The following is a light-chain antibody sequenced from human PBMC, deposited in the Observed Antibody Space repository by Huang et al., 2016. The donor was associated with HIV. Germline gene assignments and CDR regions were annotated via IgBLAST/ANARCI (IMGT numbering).Light chain of an antibody. CDR2: GAS. V-gene: IGKV3-20*01. Sequence: EIVLTQSPGTLSLSPGESATLSCRASQSLSSRFLAWYQQRRVKAPRLLRYGASSRATGIPDRVSGSGSGTDFTLTISRLEPEDFAVYYCHQYGTSLGFTFGPGTKVEIK. J-gene: IGKJ3*01. CDR3: HQYGTSLGFT. CDR1: QSLSSRF.